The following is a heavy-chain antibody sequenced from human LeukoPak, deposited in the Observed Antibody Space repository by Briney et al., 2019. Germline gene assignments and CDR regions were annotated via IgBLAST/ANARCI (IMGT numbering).Heavy chain of an antibody. CDR2: IRSKANSYAT. CDR1: GFTFSGSA. CDR3: TKVAEVDSVDH. Sequence: GGSLKLSCAASGFTFSGSAMHWVRQASGKGLEWVGRIRSKANSYATAYAASVKGRFTISRDDSKNTAYLQMNSLKTEDTAVYYCTKVAEVDSVDHWGQGTLVTVSS. V-gene: IGHV3-73*01. J-gene: IGHJ4*02. D-gene: IGHD2-15*01.